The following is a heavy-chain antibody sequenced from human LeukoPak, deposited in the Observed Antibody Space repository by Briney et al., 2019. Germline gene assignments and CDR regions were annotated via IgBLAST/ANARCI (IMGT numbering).Heavy chain of an antibody. D-gene: IGHD6-19*01. CDR1: GYTFTSYA. CDR3: ANPPYSSGWYDAFDI. J-gene: IGHJ3*02. Sequence: ASVKVSCKASGYTFTSYAMNWVRQAPGQGLEWMGWINTNTGNPTYAQGFTGRFVFSLDTSVSTAYLQISSLKAEDTAVYYCANPPYSSGWYDAFDIWGQGTMVTVSS. V-gene: IGHV7-4-1*02. CDR2: INTNTGNP.